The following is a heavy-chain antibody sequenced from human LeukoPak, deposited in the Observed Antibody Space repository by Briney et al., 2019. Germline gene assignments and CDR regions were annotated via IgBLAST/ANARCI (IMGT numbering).Heavy chain of an antibody. Sequence: SETLSLTCTVSGYSISSGYYWGWIRQPPGKGLEWIGEIYHSGSTNYNPSLKSRVTISVDTSKNQFSLKLSSVTAADTAVYYCARPVSGSGYWGQGTLVTVSS. J-gene: IGHJ4*02. V-gene: IGHV4-38-2*02. CDR1: GYSISSGYY. D-gene: IGHD5-12*01. CDR3: ARPVSGSGY. CDR2: IYHSGST.